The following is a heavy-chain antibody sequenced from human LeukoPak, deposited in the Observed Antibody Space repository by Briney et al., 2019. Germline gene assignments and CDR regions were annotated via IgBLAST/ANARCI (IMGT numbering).Heavy chain of an antibody. CDR1: GFTFSDYY. Sequence: PGGSLRLSCAASGFTFSDYYMSWIRQAPGKGLEWISYISSSGNTIFYADTVKGRFTISRDNAKNSLYLQMNSLQSEDTAVYFCSRSTWRYTMDVWGQGTTVTVSS. CDR3: SRSTWRYTMDV. J-gene: IGHJ6*02. CDR2: ISSSGNTI. D-gene: IGHD5-24*01. V-gene: IGHV3-11*01.